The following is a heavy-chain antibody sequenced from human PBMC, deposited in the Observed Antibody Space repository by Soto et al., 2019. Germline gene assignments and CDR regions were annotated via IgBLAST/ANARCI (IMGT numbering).Heavy chain of an antibody. Sequence: PSETLPLACAVYVGSVIGYCWSWIRERPGKGLPRIGEINHSGRTNYNPSLKSRVTISVDTSKSQFSLKLSSVTAADTAVYYCARGRKYYDFWSGYSHPRYYFNYWGQGTLVTVSS. CDR1: VGSVIGYC. CDR3: ARGRKYYDFWSGYSHPRYYFNY. J-gene: IGHJ4*02. D-gene: IGHD3-3*01. V-gene: IGHV4-34*01. CDR2: INHSGRT.